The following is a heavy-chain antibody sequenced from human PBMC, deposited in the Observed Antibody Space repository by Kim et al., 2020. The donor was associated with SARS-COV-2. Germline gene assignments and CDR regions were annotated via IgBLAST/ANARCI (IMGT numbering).Heavy chain of an antibody. J-gene: IGHJ3*02. Sequence: SETLSLTCTVSGGSISSYYWSWIRQPPGKGLEWIVYIYYSGSTNYNPSLKSRVTISVDTSKNQFSLKLSSVTAADTAVYYCARGGYNWNADAFDIWGQGTMVTVSS. CDR2: IYYSGST. CDR1: GGSISSYY. CDR3: ARGGYNWNADAFDI. D-gene: IGHD1-1*01. V-gene: IGHV4-59*13.